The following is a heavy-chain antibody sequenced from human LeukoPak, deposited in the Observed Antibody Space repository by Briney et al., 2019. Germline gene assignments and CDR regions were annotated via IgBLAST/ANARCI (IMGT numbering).Heavy chain of an antibody. J-gene: IGHJ4*02. Sequence: GGSLRLSCAASAFTFNNYEMHWVRQAPGKGLEWVSYMSSSGSTIYYADSVKGRFTISRDNAKNSLYLQMNSLRAEDTAVYYCARDLRYFDWSYFDYWGQGTLVTVSS. CDR2: MSSSGSTI. V-gene: IGHV3-48*03. CDR3: ARDLRYFDWSYFDY. D-gene: IGHD3-9*01. CDR1: AFTFNNYE.